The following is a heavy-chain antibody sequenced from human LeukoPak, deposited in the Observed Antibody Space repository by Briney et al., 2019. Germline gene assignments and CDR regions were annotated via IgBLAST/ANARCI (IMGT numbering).Heavy chain of an antibody. Sequence: PGGSLRLSCAASGFTFTNYGMHWVHQAPGKGLEWVALITYDGYYKYYSDSVKGRFTISSDTSKNTLYLQMNSLRAEDTAVYYCARDLSPVVRASPMGYWGQGTPVTVSS. CDR2: ITYDGYYK. D-gene: IGHD3-10*01. V-gene: IGHV3-30*03. J-gene: IGHJ4*02. CDR3: ARDLSPVVRASPMGY. CDR1: GFTFTNYG.